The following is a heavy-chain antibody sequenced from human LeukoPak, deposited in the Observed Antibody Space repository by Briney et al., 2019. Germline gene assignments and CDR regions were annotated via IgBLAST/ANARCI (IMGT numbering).Heavy chain of an antibody. CDR3: AHRSSGWLNFDL. V-gene: IGHV2-5*02. CDR1: GFSLSRSGVG. Sequence: ESGATLVNPTQTLTLTCSFSGFSLSRSGVGVGWIRQPPGKALEWLALTYWEGDKRYSPSLKSRLTITKDTSKNQVVLTLTNMDPVDTATDYCAHRSSGWLNFDLGGQGTLVTVSS. J-gene: IGHJ4*02. D-gene: IGHD6-19*01. CDR2: TYWEGDK.